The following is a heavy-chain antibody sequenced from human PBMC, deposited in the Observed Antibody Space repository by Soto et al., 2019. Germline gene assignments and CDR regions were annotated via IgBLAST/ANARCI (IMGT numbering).Heavy chain of an antibody. D-gene: IGHD3-3*01. V-gene: IGHV1-46*01. CDR2: INPSGGST. J-gene: IGHJ6*02. Sequence: ASVKVSCKASGYTFTSYYMHWVRQAPGQGLEWMGIINPSGGSTSYAQKFQGRVTMTRDTSTSTVYMELSSLRSEDTAVYYCARAHNCDFWSGYYYYGMDVWGQGTTVTVSS. CDR3: ARAHNCDFWSGYYYYGMDV. CDR1: GYTFTSYY.